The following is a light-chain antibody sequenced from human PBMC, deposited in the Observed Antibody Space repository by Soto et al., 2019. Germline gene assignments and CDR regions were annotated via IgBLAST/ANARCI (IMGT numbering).Light chain of an antibody. CDR1: MRDVGAYNL. V-gene: IGLV2-14*01. Sequence: QSALTQPASVSGSPGQSITISCAGTMRDVGAYNLVSWYQQHPGRAPQLIIYEVRNRPSGISFRFSGSKSGNTASLTISGVQGEDEADYYCSSYTSNSSLIFGGGTKLTVL. CDR2: EVR. CDR3: SSYTSNSSLI. J-gene: IGLJ2*01.